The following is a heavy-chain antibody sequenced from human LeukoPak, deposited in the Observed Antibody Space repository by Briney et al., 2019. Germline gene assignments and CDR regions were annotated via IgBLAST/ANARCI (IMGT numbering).Heavy chain of an antibody. D-gene: IGHD2-2*01. CDR3: ATDPGEIVPAAKGPRGDYCYGMDV. J-gene: IGHJ6*02. V-gene: IGHV1-24*01. Sequence: GASVKVSCKVSGHTLTELSMHWVRQAPGKGLEWMGGFDPEDGETIYAQKFQGRVTMTEDTSTDTAYMELNSLRSDDTAVYYCATDPGEIVPAAKGPRGDYCYGMDVWGQGTTVTVPS. CDR2: FDPEDGET. CDR1: GHTLTELS.